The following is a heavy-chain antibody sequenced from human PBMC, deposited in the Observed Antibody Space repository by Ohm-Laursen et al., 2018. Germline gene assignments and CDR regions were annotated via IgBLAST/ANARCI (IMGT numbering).Heavy chain of an antibody. Sequence: GASVKVSCKASGYTFTGYYMHWVRQAPGQGLEWMGWINPNSGGTNYAQKFQGRVTMTRDTSISTAYMELSSPRSEDTAVYYCARVIYSYGYIAFDIWGQGTMVTVSS. CDR1: GYTFTGYY. CDR2: INPNSGGT. V-gene: IGHV1-2*02. D-gene: IGHD5-18*01. J-gene: IGHJ3*02. CDR3: ARVIYSYGYIAFDI.